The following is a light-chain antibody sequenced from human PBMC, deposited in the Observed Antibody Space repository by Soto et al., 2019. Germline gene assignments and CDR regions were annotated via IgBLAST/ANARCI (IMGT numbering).Light chain of an antibody. CDR3: QPYNNWPLT. CDR2: DAS. J-gene: IGKJ4*01. V-gene: IGKV3-11*01. CDR1: QSVSNNY. Sequence: EIVLTQSPGTLSLSPGERATLSCRASQSVSNNYLAWYQQKPGQAPRLLIYDASNRATGIPARFSGSGSGTDFTLTISSLEPEDFAVYYCQPYNNWPLTFGGGTKVDI.